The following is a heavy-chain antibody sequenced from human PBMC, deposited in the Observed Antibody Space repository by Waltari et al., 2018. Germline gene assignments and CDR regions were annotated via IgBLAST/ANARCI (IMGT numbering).Heavy chain of an antibody. J-gene: IGHJ3*01. D-gene: IGHD2-2*01. CDR3: ARRGLYXTSPFNL. CDR2: XXPNSXGF. CDR1: GFPVXGNY. V-gene: IGHV1-2*02. Sequence: GPEXXXPXASVXXACKASGFPVXGNYIKWVRQAPGQGLEWIGWXXPNSXGFRLRPXXRGRVTLTRDTSINTLYLDLTGLRPDXXXXXFCARRGLYXTSPFNLWGXXTKXXVSS.